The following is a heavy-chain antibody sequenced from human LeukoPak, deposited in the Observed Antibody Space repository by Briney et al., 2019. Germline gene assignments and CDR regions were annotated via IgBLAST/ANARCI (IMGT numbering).Heavy chain of an antibody. D-gene: IGHD2-21*02. CDR2: INHSGST. CDR3: VSRVTDTYYYYYYIDV. V-gene: IGHV4-34*01. Sequence: SETLSLTCAVYGGSFSGYYWSWLRQPPGKELEWIGEINHSGSTNYNPSLKSRVTISVDTSKNLFSLKLSSVTATVTAVYYCVSRVTDTYYYYYYIDVWGKGTTVTVSS. CDR1: GGSFSGYY. J-gene: IGHJ6*03.